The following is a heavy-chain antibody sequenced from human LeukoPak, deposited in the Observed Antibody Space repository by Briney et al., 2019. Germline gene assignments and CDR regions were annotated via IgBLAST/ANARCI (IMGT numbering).Heavy chain of an antibody. Sequence: PGGSLRLSCAASGFTFSSYAMSWVRQAPGKGLEWVANIKQDGSEKYYVDSVKGRFTISRDNAKNSLYLQMNSLRAEDTAVYYCARGGGRDYVWGSYRLKYYYYMDVWGKGTTVTVSS. J-gene: IGHJ6*03. CDR1: GFTFSSYA. D-gene: IGHD3-16*02. V-gene: IGHV3-7*01. CDR2: IKQDGSEK. CDR3: ARGGGRDYVWGSYRLKYYYYMDV.